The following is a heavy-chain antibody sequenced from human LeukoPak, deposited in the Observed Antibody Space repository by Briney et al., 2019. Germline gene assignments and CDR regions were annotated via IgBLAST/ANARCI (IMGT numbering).Heavy chain of an antibody. CDR2: INHSGST. D-gene: IGHD4-23*01. V-gene: IGHV4-34*01. Sequence: IPSETLSLTCAVYGGSFSGYYWSWIRQPPGKGLEWIGEINHSGSTNYNPSLKSRVTISVDTSRNQFSLKLSSVTAADTAVYYCARLEVVTPPYYFDYWGQGTLVTVSS. CDR1: GGSFSGYY. CDR3: ARLEVVTPPYYFDY. J-gene: IGHJ4*02.